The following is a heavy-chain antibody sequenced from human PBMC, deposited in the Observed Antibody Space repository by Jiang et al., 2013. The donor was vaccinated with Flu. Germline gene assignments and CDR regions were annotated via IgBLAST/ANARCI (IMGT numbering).Heavy chain of an antibody. D-gene: IGHD1-26*01. V-gene: IGHV1-69*06. Sequence: SGGTFSSYAISWVRQAPGQGLEWMGGIIPIFGTANYAQKFQGRVTITADKSTSTAYMELSSLRSEDTAVYYCARNWQGVSGSYPTPYYFDYWGPGNPGHRLL. CDR2: IIPIFGTA. J-gene: IGHJ4*02. CDR3: ARNWQGVSGSYPTPYYFDY. CDR1: GGTFSSYA.